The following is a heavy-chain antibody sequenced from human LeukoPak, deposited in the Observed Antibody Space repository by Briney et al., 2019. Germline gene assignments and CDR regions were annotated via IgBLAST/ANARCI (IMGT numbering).Heavy chain of an antibody. CDR1: GDSFSDYY. CDR2: IYHSGST. V-gene: IGHV4-30-2*01. J-gene: IGHJ4*02. D-gene: IGHD6-13*01. Sequence: SSETLSLTCALYGDSFSDYYWSWIRQPPGKGLEWIGCIYHSGSTYYNPSLKSRVTISVDRSKNQFSLKLSSVTAADTAVYYCARASAAAGTSVDYWGQGTLVTVSS. CDR3: ARASAAAGTSVDY.